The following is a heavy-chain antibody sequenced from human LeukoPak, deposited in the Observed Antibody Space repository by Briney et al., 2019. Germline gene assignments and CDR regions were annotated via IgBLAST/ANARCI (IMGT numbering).Heavy chain of an antibody. J-gene: IGHJ4*02. Sequence: PGGSLRLSCAASGFTFSSYGMHWVRQAPGKGLEWVAVISYDGITKYYADSVKGRFTISRDDSKNTLYLQMNSLRAEDTAVYYCAKESKVGYNEESYFNYWGQGTPVTVSS. CDR3: AKESKVGYNEESYFNY. V-gene: IGHV3-30*18. CDR1: GFTFSSYG. D-gene: IGHD5-24*01. CDR2: ISYDGITK.